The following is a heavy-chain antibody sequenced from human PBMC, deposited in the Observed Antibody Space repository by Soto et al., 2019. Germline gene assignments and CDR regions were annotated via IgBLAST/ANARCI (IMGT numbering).Heavy chain of an antibody. CDR3: ARFRRYYDFWSGYYPGHWFDP. V-gene: IGHV1-18*01. D-gene: IGHD3-3*01. J-gene: IGHJ5*02. CDR1: GYTFTSYA. CDR2: ISAYNGNT. Sequence: GASVKVSCKASGYTFTSYAMHWVRQAPGQRLEWMGWISAYNGNTNYAQKLQGRVTMTTDTSTSTAYMELRSLRSDDTAVYYCARFRRYYDFWSGYYPGHWFDPWGQGTLVTVSS.